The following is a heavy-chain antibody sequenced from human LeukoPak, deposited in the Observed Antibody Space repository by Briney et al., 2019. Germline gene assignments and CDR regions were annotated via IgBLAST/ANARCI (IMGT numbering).Heavy chain of an antibody. CDR1: GYSITDGYY. CDR3: ARVVGSSSSKNWFDP. Sequence: SESLSLTCAVSGYSITDGYYWGWIRQPPGKGPEYIGFVFHSRSTYYNPSLRRRVTMSVDTSKNQFSLNLTSVTAADTAVYFCARVVGSSSSKNWFDPWGQGTLVPVST. J-gene: IGHJ5*02. CDR2: VFHSRST. V-gene: IGHV4-38-2*01. D-gene: IGHD2-2*01.